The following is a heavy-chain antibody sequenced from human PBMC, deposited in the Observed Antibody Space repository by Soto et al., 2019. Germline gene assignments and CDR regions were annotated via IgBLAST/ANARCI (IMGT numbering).Heavy chain of an antibody. CDR1: GGSVSSTSYY. Sequence: SETLSLTCTVSGGSVSSTSYYWTWIRQPPGKGLEWIGYIHYSGSTNYNPSLQSRVTISVDTSKNHFSLELTSVTAADTAVYSCERAWVHLYFDDWGQGAMVTVSS. J-gene: IGHJ4*02. V-gene: IGHV4-61*01. CDR3: ERAWVHLYFDD. CDR2: IHYSGST. D-gene: IGHD1-26*01.